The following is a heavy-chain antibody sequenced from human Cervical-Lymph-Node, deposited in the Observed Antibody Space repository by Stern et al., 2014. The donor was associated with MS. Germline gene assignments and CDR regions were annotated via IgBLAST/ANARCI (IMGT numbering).Heavy chain of an antibody. CDR2: ISSNSSYI. J-gene: IGHJ4*02. D-gene: IGHD3-16*01. Sequence: EDQLVDSGGGLVKPGGSLRLSCAASGFSFSDYSVNWVRPAPGKGLEWVSSISSNSSYIFYADAVKGRFTISRDNAKNSLFLQMHGLRVEDTAVYYCVRRGGIKYFDYWGQGTLVTVSS. CDR3: VRRGGIKYFDY. V-gene: IGHV3-21*01. CDR1: GFSFSDYS.